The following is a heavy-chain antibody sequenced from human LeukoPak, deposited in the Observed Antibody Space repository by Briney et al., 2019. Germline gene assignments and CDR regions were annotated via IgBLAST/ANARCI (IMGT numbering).Heavy chain of an antibody. CDR1: GGSISRYY. Sequence: SETLSLTCTISGGSISRYYWTWIRQPPGKGLEWLGYIYYSGSTKYNPSLKTRVTISLDTSKNQFSLKLISVTAADTAVYYCMRVGYGSGNPPGGFDSWGQGTMVTVSS. V-gene: IGHV4-59*01. CDR3: MRVGYGSGNPPGGFDS. J-gene: IGHJ3*02. CDR2: IYYSGST. D-gene: IGHD3-10*01.